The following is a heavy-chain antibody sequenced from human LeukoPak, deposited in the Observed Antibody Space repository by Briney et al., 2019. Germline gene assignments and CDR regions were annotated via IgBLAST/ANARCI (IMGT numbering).Heavy chain of an antibody. D-gene: IGHD4-17*01. Sequence: GESLKISCKGSGYSFINQWIGWLRQMPGEGLEWMGAIYPEDSDTRYSPSFQGPVTISADKSITTAYLQWRSLKASDTAMYYCARRGDYGDYYYYMDVWGKGTTVTVSS. CDR3: ARRGDYGDYYYYMDV. V-gene: IGHV5-51*01. J-gene: IGHJ6*03. CDR2: IYPEDSDT. CDR1: GYSFINQW.